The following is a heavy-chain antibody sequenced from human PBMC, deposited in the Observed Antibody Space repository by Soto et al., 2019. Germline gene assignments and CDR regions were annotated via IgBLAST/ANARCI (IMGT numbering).Heavy chain of an antibody. J-gene: IGHJ3*02. CDR1: GFTFSSYG. CDR2: ISYDGSNK. D-gene: IGHD3-10*01. V-gene: IGHV3-30*18. CDR3: AKDLGYGSGWGDAFDI. Sequence: QVQLVESGGGVVQPGRSLRLSCAASGFTFSSYGMHWVRQAPGKGLEWVAVISYDGSNKYYADSVKGRFTISRDNSKNTLYLQMNSLRAEDTAVYYCAKDLGYGSGWGDAFDIWGQGTMVTVSS.